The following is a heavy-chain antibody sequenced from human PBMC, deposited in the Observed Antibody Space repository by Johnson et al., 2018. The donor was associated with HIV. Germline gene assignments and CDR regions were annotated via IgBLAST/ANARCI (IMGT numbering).Heavy chain of an antibody. V-gene: IGHV3-66*01. Sequence: VQLVESGGGLVQPGGSLRLSCAASGFTVSSNYMSWVRQAPGKGLEWVSVIYSGDRTYSAVSVKGRFTISRDSSKNTLFLQMNSLRVEDTAVFYCARESLLPAMTAFDIWGQGTMVTVS. CDR2: IYSGDRT. D-gene: IGHD2-2*01. CDR3: ARESLLPAMTAFDI. CDR1: GFTVSSNY. J-gene: IGHJ3*02.